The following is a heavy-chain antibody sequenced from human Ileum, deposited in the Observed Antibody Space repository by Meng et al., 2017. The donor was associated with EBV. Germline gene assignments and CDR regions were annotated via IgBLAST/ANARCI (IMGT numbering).Heavy chain of an antibody. J-gene: IGHJ4*02. D-gene: IGHD3-10*01. CDR1: DFSFTIHKW. CDR3: LRGSWGSV. CDR2: IPHSGSS. V-gene: IGHV4-4*02. Sequence: QVQLRGSGPALVKPAETLRLPCAVSDFSFTIHKWQSLGHHPPEDGLWVIGKIPHSGSSDFNPSHKSRVSISIDKSKDQFSLMLTSVTAAHTAVYHCLRGSWGSVWGQGTLVTVSS.